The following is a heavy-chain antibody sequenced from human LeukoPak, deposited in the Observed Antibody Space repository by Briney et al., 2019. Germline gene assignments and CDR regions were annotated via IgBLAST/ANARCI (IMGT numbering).Heavy chain of an antibody. J-gene: IGHJ4*02. Sequence: ASVKVSCKVSGYTLTELSMHWVRQAPGKGLEWMGGFDPEDGETIYAQKFQGRVTITEDTSTDTAYMELSSLRSEDTAVYYCATSVRGVIPDLDYWGQGTLVTVSS. D-gene: IGHD3-10*01. V-gene: IGHV1-24*01. CDR3: ATSVRGVIPDLDY. CDR2: FDPEDGET. CDR1: GYTLTELS.